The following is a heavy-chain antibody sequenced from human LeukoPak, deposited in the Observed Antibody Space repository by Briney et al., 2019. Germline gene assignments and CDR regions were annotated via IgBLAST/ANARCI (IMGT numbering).Heavy chain of an antibody. CDR1: GGSFSGYY. D-gene: IGHD3-22*01. CDR2: INHSGST. CDR3: ARAVQDYYDSSGYLNFFDY. J-gene: IGHJ4*02. V-gene: IGHV4-34*01. Sequence: SETLSLTCAVYGGSFSGYYWSWIRQPPGKGLEWIGEINHSGSTNYNPSLKSRVTISVDTSKNQFSLKLSSVTAADTAVYYCARAVQDYYDSSGYLNFFDYWGQGTLVTVSS.